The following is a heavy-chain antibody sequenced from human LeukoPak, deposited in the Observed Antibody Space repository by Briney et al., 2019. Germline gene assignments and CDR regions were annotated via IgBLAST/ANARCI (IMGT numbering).Heavy chain of an antibody. CDR2: IYTSGST. V-gene: IGHV4-4*07. Sequence: SETLSLTCTVSGGSISRYYWSWLRQPAGKGLEWIGRIYTSGSTNYNPSLKSRVTISVDTSKNQFSLKLSSVTAADTAVYYCARGLGGYDAFDIWGQGTMVTVSS. CDR3: ARGLGGYDAFDI. CDR1: GGSISRYY. D-gene: IGHD3-16*01. J-gene: IGHJ3*02.